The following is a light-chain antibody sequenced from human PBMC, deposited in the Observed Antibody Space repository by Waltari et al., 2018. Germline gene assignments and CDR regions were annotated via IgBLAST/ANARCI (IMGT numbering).Light chain of an antibody. Sequence: QSALTQPASVSGSPGQSITISCTGTSSDVGGYNYVSWYQQHPGKVPKLMIYNVINRPSGVSIRFPGSKSGNTAALTISGLQAEDEADYYCTSYTDSRIFDVVFGGGTRLTVL. CDR2: NVI. J-gene: IGLJ2*01. CDR1: SSDVGGYNY. CDR3: TSYTDSRIFDVV. V-gene: IGLV2-14*03.